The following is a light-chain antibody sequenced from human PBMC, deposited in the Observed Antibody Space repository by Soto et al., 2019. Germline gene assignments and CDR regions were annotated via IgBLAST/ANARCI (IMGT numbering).Light chain of an antibody. J-gene: IGKJ1*01. CDR2: GAS. CDR1: QCVSSSY. Sequence: DIVLTQSPGTLSLSPGERATLSCRASQCVSSSYLAWYQQKPGQAPRLLIYGASSRATGIPDRFSGSGSGTDFTLTISRLEPEDFAVYYCQQYGSSPPTFGQGTKVDIK. CDR3: QQYGSSPPT. V-gene: IGKV3-20*01.